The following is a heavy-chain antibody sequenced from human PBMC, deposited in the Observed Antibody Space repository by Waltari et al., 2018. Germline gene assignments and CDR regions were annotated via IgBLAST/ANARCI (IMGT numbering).Heavy chain of an antibody. V-gene: IGHV4-4*07. CDR1: GGSISSYY. D-gene: IGHD6-13*01. J-gene: IGHJ5*02. CDR3: ARTKIGSSSWNNWFDP. CDR2: IYTSGST. Sequence: QVQLQESGPGLVKPSETLSLTCTVSGGSISSYYWRWIRQPAGKGLEWIGRIYTSGSTNYNPSLKRRVTMSVETSKSQFSLKLSSVTAADTAVYYCARTKIGSSSWNNWFDPWGQGTLVTVSS.